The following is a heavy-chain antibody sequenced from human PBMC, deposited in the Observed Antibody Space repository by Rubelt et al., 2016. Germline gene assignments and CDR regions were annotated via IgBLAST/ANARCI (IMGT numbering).Heavy chain of an antibody. D-gene: IGHD3-22*01. V-gene: IGHV4-34*01. Sequence: QVQPQQWGAGLLKPSETLSLTCAVYGGSFSGYYWSWIRQPPGKGLEWIGEINHSGSTNYNPSLKSRVTISVDTSKNQFSLKLSSVTAADTAVYYCARGKEGVGVTMMDYWGQGTLVTVSS. CDR1: GGSFSGYY. CDR2: INHSGST. CDR3: ARGKEGVGVTMMDY. J-gene: IGHJ4*02.